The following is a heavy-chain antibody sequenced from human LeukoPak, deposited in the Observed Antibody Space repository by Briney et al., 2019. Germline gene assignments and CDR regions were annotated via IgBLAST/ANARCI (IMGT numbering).Heavy chain of an antibody. CDR3: AGFCSGDACYPY. J-gene: IGHJ4*02. CDR1: GFTFSYYK. V-gene: IGHV3-48*01. CDR2: ISTTSSTI. Sequence: GGSLRLSCAASGFTFSYYKMHWVRQAPGKGLEWLSYISTTSSTIYYADSVKGRFTIPRDNAENSLYLQMNSLRAEDTAVYYCAGFCSGDACYPYWGQGTLVTVSS. D-gene: IGHD2-15*01.